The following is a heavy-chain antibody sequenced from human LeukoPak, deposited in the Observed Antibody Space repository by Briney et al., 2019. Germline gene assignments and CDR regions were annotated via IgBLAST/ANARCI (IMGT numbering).Heavy chain of an antibody. Sequence: SETLSLTCTVSGGSISSYYWSWIRQPPGKGLEWMGYIYYSGSTNYNPSLKSRVTISVDTSKNQFSLKLSSVTSADTAVYYCAREDGYNSNFDYWGQGTLVTVSS. J-gene: IGHJ4*02. D-gene: IGHD5-24*01. CDR2: IYYSGST. V-gene: IGHV4-59*01. CDR1: GGSISSYY. CDR3: AREDGYNSNFDY.